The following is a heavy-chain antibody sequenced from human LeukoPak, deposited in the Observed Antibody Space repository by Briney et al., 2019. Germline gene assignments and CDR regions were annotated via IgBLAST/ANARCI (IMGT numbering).Heavy chain of an antibody. D-gene: IGHD1-26*01. CDR3: AREDGWELDYYYYMDV. V-gene: IGHV4-39*07. CDR2: IYHSGST. J-gene: IGHJ6*03. Sequence: SETLSLTCTVSGGSISSSSYYWGWIRQPPGKGLEWIGSIYHSGSTYYNPSLKSRVTISVDTSKNQFSLKLSSVTAADTAVYYCAREDGWELDYYYYMDVWGKGTTVTVSS. CDR1: GGSISSSSYY.